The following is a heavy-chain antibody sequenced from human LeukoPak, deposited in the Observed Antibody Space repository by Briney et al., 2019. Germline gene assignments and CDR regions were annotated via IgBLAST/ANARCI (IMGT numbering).Heavy chain of an antibody. D-gene: IGHD5-24*01. J-gene: IGHJ5*02. CDR1: GGSISSYY. V-gene: IGHV4-59*08. CDR2: IYYSGST. CDR3: ASSEGHGGWFDP. Sequence: PSGTLSLTCTVSGGSISSYYWSWIRQPPGKGLEWIGYIYYSGSTNYNPSLKSRVTISVDTSKNQFSLKLSSVTAADTAVYYCASSEGHGGWFDPWGQGTLVTVSS.